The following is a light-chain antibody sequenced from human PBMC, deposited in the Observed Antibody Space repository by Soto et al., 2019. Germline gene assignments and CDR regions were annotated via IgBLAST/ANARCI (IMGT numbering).Light chain of an antibody. CDR2: KDS. CDR3: QSADSSGTVV. Sequence: SYELTQPPSVSVSPGQTARSTCSGDALPKQYAYWYQQRPGQAPVLVIYKDSERPSGIPERVSGSSSGTTVTLTISGVQAEDEADYYCQSADSSGTVVFGGGTQLTVL. J-gene: IGLJ2*01. CDR1: ALPKQY. V-gene: IGLV3-25*03.